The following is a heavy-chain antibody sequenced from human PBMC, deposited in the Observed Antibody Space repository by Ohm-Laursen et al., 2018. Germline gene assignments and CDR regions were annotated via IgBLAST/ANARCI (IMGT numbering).Heavy chain of an antibody. CDR3: TTDADYYDSTANFDY. V-gene: IGHV3-15*01. CDR2: IKSKTAGGTT. CDR1: GFTFSNAW. D-gene: IGHD3-22*01. J-gene: IGHJ4*02. Sequence: SLRLSCAASGFTFSNAWMSWVRQAPGKGLEWVGRIKSKTAGGTTDYAAPVKGRFTISRDDSKNTLYLQMNSLKTEDTAVYYCTTDADYYDSTANFDYWGQGTLVTVSS.